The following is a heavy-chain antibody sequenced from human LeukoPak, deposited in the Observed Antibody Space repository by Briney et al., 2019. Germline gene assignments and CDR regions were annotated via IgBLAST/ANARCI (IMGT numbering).Heavy chain of an antibody. CDR2: IYYSGST. D-gene: IGHD5-12*01. CDR3: ARHPYSGYDFDY. J-gene: IGHJ4*02. CDR1: GGSISSGSYY. V-gene: IGHV4-61*01. Sequence: SETLSLTCTVSGGSISSGSYYWSWIRQPPGKGLEWIGYIYYSGSTNYNPSLKSRVTISVDTSKNQFSLKLSSVTAADTAVYYCARHPYSGYDFDYWGQGTLVTVSS.